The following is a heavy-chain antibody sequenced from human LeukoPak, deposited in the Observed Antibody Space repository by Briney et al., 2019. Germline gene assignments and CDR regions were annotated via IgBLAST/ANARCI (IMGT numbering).Heavy chain of an antibody. J-gene: IGHJ4*02. CDR1: GFTFSSYW. CDR3: ARGDLWFGELLAY. CDR2: INSDGSST. V-gene: IGHV3-74*01. D-gene: IGHD3-10*01. Sequence: PGGSLRLSCAASGFTFSSYWMHWVRQAPGKGLVWVSRINSDGSSTSYADSVKGRFTISRDNAKNTLYLQMNSLRAEDTAVYYCARGDLWFGELLAYWGRGTLVTVSS.